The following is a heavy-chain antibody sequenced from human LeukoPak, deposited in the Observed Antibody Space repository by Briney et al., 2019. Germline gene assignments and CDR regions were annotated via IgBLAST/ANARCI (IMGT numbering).Heavy chain of an antibody. D-gene: IGHD5-24*01. Sequence: SETLSLTCTVSGGSISGYSWSWIRQSPGGGLEWIGYIYYSGDTAYNPSLRSRVTMSVDTSKNQLSLQLSSMTTADTAVYYCARDYRWLGRGFDYWGQGTLVTVSS. J-gene: IGHJ4*02. CDR1: GGSISGYS. V-gene: IGHV4-59*01. CDR3: ARDYRWLGRGFDY. CDR2: IYYSGDT.